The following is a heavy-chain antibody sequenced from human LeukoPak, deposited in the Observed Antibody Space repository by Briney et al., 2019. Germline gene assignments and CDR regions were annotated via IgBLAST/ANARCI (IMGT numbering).Heavy chain of an antibody. J-gene: IGHJ4*02. Sequence: GGSLRLSCAASGFTFSNAWMSWVRQAPGKGLEWVGRIKSKTDGGTTDYAAPVKGRFTISRDDSKNTLYLHMNSLKTEDTAMYYCTTNTHYFWSGPDSWGQGTLVTVSS. D-gene: IGHD3-3*01. CDR3: TTNTHYFWSGPDS. CDR1: GFTFSNAW. V-gene: IGHV3-15*01. CDR2: IKSKTDGGTT.